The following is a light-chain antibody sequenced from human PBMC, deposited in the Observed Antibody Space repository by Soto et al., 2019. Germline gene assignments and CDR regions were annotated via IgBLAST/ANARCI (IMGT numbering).Light chain of an antibody. CDR2: WAS. J-gene: IGKJ1*01. Sequence: DIVMTQSPDSLAVSLGERATINCKSSQSVLYSSNNKNYLAWYQQKPGQPPKLLIFWASTRESGVHDRFSGSGSVTDFTLTIRSLQDEDVAVYYSQQSYISPPAFGQGTKVDIK. V-gene: IGKV4-1*01. CDR3: QQSYISPPA. CDR1: QSVLYSSNNKNY.